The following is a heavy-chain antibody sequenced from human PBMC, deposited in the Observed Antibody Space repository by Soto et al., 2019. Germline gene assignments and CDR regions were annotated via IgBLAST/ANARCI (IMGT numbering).Heavy chain of an antibody. CDR3: ARRHSPYNWNYFRFDP. Sequence: PSETLSITCTVSGGSSSRYYWRWIRQPPGKGREWIGYIYYSGSTNYNPSLKSRGTISVDTSKNQFSLKLSSVTAADTAVYYCARRHSPYNWNYFRFDPWSQGTLDTVSS. J-gene: IGHJ5*02. V-gene: IGHV4-59*08. CDR2: IYYSGST. CDR1: GGSSSRYY. D-gene: IGHD1-7*01.